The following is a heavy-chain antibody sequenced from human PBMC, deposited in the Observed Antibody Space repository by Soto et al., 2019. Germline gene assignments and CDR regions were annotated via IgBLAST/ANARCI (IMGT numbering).Heavy chain of an antibody. Sequence: SVKVSCKASGFTFTSSAMQWVRQARGQRLEWIGWIVVGSGNTNYAQKFQERVTITRDMSTSTAYMELSSLRAEDTAVYYCARVGGISIVGVVSWFDPWGQGTLVTVSS. J-gene: IGHJ5*02. CDR2: IVVGSGNT. CDR3: ARVGGISIVGVVSWFDP. V-gene: IGHV1-58*02. CDR1: GFTFTSSA. D-gene: IGHD3-3*01.